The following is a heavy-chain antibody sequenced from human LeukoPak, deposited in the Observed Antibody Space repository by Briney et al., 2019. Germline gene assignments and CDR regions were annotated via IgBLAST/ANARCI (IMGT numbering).Heavy chain of an antibody. CDR2: ISGSGGST. V-gene: IGHV3-23*01. J-gene: IGHJ4*02. Sequence: GGSLRLSCAASGFTFSSYAMSWVRQAPGKGLEWVSAISGSGGSTYYADSVKGRFTISRDNSKNTLYLQMNSLRAEDTAVYYCAKASPYCSGGSCYFVYWGQGTPVTVSS. CDR1: GFTFSSYA. CDR3: AKASPYCSGGSCYFVY. D-gene: IGHD2-15*01.